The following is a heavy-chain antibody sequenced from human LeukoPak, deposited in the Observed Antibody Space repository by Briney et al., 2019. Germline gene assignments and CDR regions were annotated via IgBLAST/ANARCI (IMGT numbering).Heavy chain of an antibody. CDR1: GFTFSSYE. D-gene: IGHD3-22*01. V-gene: IGHV3-48*01. CDR2: ISSSSSTI. Sequence: PGGSLRLSCAASGFTFSSYEMNWVRQAPGKGVEWVSYISSSSSTIYYADSVKGRFTISRDNAKNTLYLQMNSLRAEDTAVYYCARPLYTYYYDSSGRAEYFQHWGQGTLVTVSS. J-gene: IGHJ1*01. CDR3: ARPLYTYYYDSSGRAEYFQH.